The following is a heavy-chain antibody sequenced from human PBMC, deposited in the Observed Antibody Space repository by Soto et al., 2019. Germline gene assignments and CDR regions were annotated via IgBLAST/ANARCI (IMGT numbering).Heavy chain of an antibody. Sequence: EVELVETGGGLIQPGGSLRLSCAASGFTVSSNSMSWVRQAPGKGLEWVSLIYTDGGTYYGDSVKGRFTISRDTSKNTLSLQMTSLRADDTAVYDCARDNSMRGAPLHYWGQGTLVTVSS. CDR3: ARDNSMRGAPLHY. CDR1: GFTVSSNS. CDR2: IYTDGGT. J-gene: IGHJ4*02. D-gene: IGHD3-10*01. V-gene: IGHV3-53*02.